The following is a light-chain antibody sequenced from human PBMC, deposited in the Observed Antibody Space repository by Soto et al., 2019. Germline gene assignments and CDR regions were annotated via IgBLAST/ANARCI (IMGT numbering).Light chain of an antibody. CDR2: DAS. Sequence: EIVMTQSPATLSVSPGERATLSCRASQSVSSKVAWYQQKPGQAPRLLIYDASVRATGIPDRFSGRGSGTEFTLTISSLQSEDFAFYYCRQYNNWTFGQGTRVVIK. CDR1: QSVSSK. CDR3: RQYNNWT. J-gene: IGKJ1*01. V-gene: IGKV3-15*01.